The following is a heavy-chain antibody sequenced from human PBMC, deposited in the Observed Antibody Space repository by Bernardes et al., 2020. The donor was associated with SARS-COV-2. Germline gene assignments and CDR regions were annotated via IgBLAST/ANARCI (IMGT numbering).Heavy chain of an antibody. CDR1: GFAVSNNY. Sequence: GGSLRLSCVATGFAVSNNYMSWVRQAPGKGLEWVSVIYASGKTYYADSMKGRFTISRDISKNAVYLQMNSLRLDDTAVYYCARVWGFGDSTMFYFDYWGQGALVTVSS. V-gene: IGHV3-66*02. D-gene: IGHD3-10*01. CDR2: IYASGKT. J-gene: IGHJ4*02. CDR3: ARVWGFGDSTMFYFDY.